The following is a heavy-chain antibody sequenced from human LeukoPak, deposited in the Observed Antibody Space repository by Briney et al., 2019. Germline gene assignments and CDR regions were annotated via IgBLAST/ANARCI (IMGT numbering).Heavy chain of an antibody. CDR2: INPNSGGT. Sequence: ASVTVSCKASGYTFTGYYMHWVRQAPGQGLEWMGWINPNSGGTNYAQKFQGWVTMTRDTSISTAYMELSRLRSDDTAVYYCAREFIAAAAADAFDIWGQGTMVTVSS. V-gene: IGHV1-2*04. CDR3: AREFIAAAAADAFDI. J-gene: IGHJ3*02. CDR1: GYTFTGYY. D-gene: IGHD6-13*01.